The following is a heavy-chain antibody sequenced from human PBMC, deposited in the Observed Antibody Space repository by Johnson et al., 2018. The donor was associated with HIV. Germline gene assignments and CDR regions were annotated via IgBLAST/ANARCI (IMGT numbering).Heavy chain of an antibody. J-gene: IGHJ3*02. V-gene: IGHV3-30*03. CDR2: ISYDGGEK. CDR1: GFTFSNAW. CDR3: ARSRSTRIAADALDM. D-gene: IGHD6-13*01. Sequence: QVQLVESGGGLVKPGGSLRVSCAASGFTFSNAWMNWVRQAPGKGLEWVALISYDGGEKYYADSVKGRFTISRDNSKNTLYLQMNSLRAEDTAVYYCARSRSTRIAADALDMWGQGTLVTVSS.